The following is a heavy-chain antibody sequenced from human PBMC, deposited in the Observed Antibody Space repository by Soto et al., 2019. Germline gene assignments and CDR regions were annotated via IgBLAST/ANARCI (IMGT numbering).Heavy chain of an antibody. CDR1: GYTFTLYA. D-gene: IGHD2-21*01. CDR2: INTGNGNT. J-gene: IGHJ6*02. V-gene: IGHV1-3*04. Sequence: ASVKVSCKTSGYTFTLYAMHWVRQAPGQRLESMGWINTGNGNTKYSQKFQGRVTITRDTSASTVYMDFSSLKSEDKAMYYCERDSSGYYYYSMTVWVQGTTVTVSS. CDR3: ERDSSGYYYYSMTV.